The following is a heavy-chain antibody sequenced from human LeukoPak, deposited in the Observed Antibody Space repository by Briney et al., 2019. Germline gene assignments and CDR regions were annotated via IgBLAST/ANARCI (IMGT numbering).Heavy chain of an antibody. CDR2: IRYDGSNK. J-gene: IGHJ4*02. D-gene: IGHD5-12*01. V-gene: IGHV3-30*02. CDR3: AKDQGWLRFDY. CDR1: GFTVSGNY. Sequence: GGSLRLSCAVSGFTVSGNYMSWVRQAPGKGLEWVAFIRYDGSNKYYADSVKGRFTISRDNSKNTLYLQMNSLRAEDTAVYYCAKDQGWLRFDYWGQGTLVTVSS.